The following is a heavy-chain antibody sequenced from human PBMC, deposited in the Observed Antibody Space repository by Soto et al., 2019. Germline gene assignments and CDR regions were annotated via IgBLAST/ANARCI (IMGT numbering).Heavy chain of an antibody. V-gene: IGHV3-30*18. J-gene: IGHJ4*02. CDR3: AKDHSSSYIDY. CDR2: ISYAGSNR. CDR1: GFTFSSYG. Sequence: QVQLVESGGGVVQPGRSLRLSCAASGFTFSSYGMHWVRQAPGKGLEWVAGISYAGSNRYYADSVKGRFTISRDNSKNTLYLQMNSLRAEDTAVYYCAKDHSSSYIDYWGQGTLVTVSS. D-gene: IGHD6-13*01.